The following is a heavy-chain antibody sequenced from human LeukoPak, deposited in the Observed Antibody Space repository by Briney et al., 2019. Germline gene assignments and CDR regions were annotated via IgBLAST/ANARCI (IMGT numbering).Heavy chain of an antibody. CDR3: AREDGLSSAGIDYYHGLDV. Sequence: KPSETLSLTCTVSGGSISSSGVYWGWIRQPPGMGLEWIGSINYSGTTYYNPSLKSRVSISVDTSKNQFSLQLKSVSSEDTAVYYCAREDGLSSAGIDYYHGLDVWGQGTTVTVSS. J-gene: IGHJ6*02. D-gene: IGHD6-13*01. CDR2: INYSGTT. V-gene: IGHV4-39*02. CDR1: GGSISSSGVY.